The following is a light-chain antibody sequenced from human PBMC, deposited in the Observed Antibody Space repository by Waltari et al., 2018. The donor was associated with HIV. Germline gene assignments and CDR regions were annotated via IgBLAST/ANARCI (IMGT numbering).Light chain of an antibody. Sequence: DIVMTQSPDSLAVSLGERATINCKSSQSLLYSANNKNYLAWSQQRPGQPPKLLIYWASARESGVPDRFSGSGSGTDFTLTISSLQADDVAVYYCHQYFRAPWTFGQGTKVEIK. CDR2: WAS. CDR3: HQYFRAPWT. CDR1: QSLLYSANNKNY. J-gene: IGKJ1*01. V-gene: IGKV4-1*01.